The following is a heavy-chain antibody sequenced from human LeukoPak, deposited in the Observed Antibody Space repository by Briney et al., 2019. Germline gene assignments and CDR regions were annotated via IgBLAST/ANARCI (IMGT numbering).Heavy chain of an antibody. CDR2: ISYDGVYI. V-gene: IGHV3-30*04. Sequence: GGSLRLSCAASGFVFSSYTMHWVRQAPDKGLEWVAVISYDGVYIKYADSLKGRLTISRDNSKNTLYLQMNSLRVEDTAVYYCARHGSGDCSSASCPRWFDPWGQGTVVTVSS. J-gene: IGHJ5*02. CDR3: ARHGSGDCSSASCPRWFDP. CDR1: GFVFSSYT. D-gene: IGHD2-2*01.